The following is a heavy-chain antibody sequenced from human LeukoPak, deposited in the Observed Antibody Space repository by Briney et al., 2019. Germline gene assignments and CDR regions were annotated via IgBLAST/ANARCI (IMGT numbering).Heavy chain of an antibody. CDR2: INHSGST. Sequence: SETLSLTCAVYGGSFSGYYWSWIRQPPGKGLEWIGEINHSGSTNYNPSLMSRVTISVDTSKNQFSLKLSSVTAADTAVYYCARIRGSSSSGDYWGQGTLVTVSS. D-gene: IGHD6-6*01. V-gene: IGHV4-34*01. CDR3: ARIRGSSSSGDY. CDR1: GGSFSGYY. J-gene: IGHJ4*02.